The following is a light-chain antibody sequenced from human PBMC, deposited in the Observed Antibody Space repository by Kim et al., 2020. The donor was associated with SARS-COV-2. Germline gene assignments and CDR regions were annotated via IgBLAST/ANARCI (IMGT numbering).Light chain of an antibody. Sequence: GDRVTITCRASQSISISLAWYQQXPGKAPNLLIYEASSLQSGVPSRLSGSGSGTEFTLTISSLQPDDFATYYCQHYDVYSGTFGQGNTV. V-gene: IGKV1-5*01. CDR2: EAS. CDR1: QSISIS. J-gene: IGKJ1*01. CDR3: QHYDVYSGT.